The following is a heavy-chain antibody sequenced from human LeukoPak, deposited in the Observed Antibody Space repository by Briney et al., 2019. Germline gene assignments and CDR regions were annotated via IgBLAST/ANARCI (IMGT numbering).Heavy chain of an antibody. CDR1: GFTLSTYE. Sequence: GGSLRLSCAASGFTLSTYEMNWVRQAPGKGLDWVSYITTSGSTMSCADSVKGRFTISRDNAKNPLYLQMNGLRAEDTAVYYCARRDFYDTTGYLFDYWGQGTLVTVSS. J-gene: IGHJ4*02. CDR2: ITTSGSTM. D-gene: IGHD3-22*01. V-gene: IGHV3-48*03. CDR3: ARRDFYDTTGYLFDY.